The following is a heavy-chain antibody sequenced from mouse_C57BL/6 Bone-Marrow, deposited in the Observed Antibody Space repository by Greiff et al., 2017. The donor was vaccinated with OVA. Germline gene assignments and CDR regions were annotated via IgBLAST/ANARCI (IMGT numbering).Heavy chain of an antibody. CDR2: INPNNGGT. J-gene: IGHJ1*03. CDR1: GYTFTDYY. D-gene: IGHD1-1*01. Sequence: EVQLQQSGPELVKPGASVKISCKASGYTFTDYYMNWVKQSHGQSLEWIGDINPNNGGTSYNQKFKGKATLTVDKSSSTAYMELRSLTSEDSAVYYCERSFITTVDWYVDVWGTGTTVTVSA. CDR3: ERSFITTVDWYVDV. V-gene: IGHV1-26*01.